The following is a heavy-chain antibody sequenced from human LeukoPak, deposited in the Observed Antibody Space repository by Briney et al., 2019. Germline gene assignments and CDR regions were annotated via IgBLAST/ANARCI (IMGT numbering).Heavy chain of an antibody. CDR3: ATLGFSSGYYYYFDH. Sequence: SQTLSLTCAVSGGSITSSSCNWSWIRQPPGKGLEWIGYIYHSGSTYYNPSLKSRVTISVDRSKNQFSLKLSSVTAADTAVYYCATLGFSSGYYYYFDHWGQGTLVTVSS. V-gene: IGHV4-30-2*01. D-gene: IGHD3-22*01. CDR1: GGSITSSSCN. CDR2: IYHSGST. J-gene: IGHJ4*02.